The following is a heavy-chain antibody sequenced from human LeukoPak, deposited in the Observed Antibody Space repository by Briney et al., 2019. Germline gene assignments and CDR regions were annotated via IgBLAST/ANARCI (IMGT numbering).Heavy chain of an antibody. J-gene: IGHJ4*02. D-gene: IGHD3-9*01. V-gene: IGHV1-24*01. CDR2: FDPEDGET. CDR3: AAGRILRYFDYFDY. Sequence: ASVKVSCKVSGYTLTELSMHWVRQAPGKGLEWMGGFDPEDGETIYAQKFQGRVTMTEDTSTDTAYMELSSLRSEDTAVYYCAAGRILRYFDYFDYWGQGKLVPSPQ. CDR1: GYTLTELS.